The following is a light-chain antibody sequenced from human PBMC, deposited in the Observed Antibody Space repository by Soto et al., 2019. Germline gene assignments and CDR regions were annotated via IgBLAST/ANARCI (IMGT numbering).Light chain of an antibody. CDR1: QSVSSNY. Sequence: EIVLTQSPGTLSLSPGERATISCRASQSVSSNYLAWYQQKPGQAPRLLIYAASNRASGIPDRFGGSGSGTDFTSTGSRLEPEDVAVYYYQQYGSAPWTFGQGTKVEI. J-gene: IGKJ1*01. V-gene: IGKV3-20*01. CDR2: AAS. CDR3: QQYGSAPWT.